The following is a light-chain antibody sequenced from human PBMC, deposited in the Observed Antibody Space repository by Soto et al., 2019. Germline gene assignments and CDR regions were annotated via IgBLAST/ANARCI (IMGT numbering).Light chain of an antibody. J-gene: IGKJ1*01. CDR2: AAS. CDR1: QGISSY. Sequence: AIRMTQSPSSLSASTGDRVTITCRASQGISSYLAWYQQKPGKAPKLLIYAASTLQSGVPSRFSGGGSGTDFTLTVSSLQPEDFATYYCQQLNVYPLTFGQGTKVDIK. V-gene: IGKV1-8*01. CDR3: QQLNVYPLT.